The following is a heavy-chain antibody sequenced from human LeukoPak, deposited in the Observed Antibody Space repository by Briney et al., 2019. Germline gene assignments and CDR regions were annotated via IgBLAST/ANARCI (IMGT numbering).Heavy chain of an antibody. CDR1: GGTFSSYA. D-gene: IGHD3-22*01. CDR3: ARDSPEYYDSSGYSDPFDY. J-gene: IGHJ4*02. V-gene: IGHV1-69*04. CDR2: IIPILGIA. Sequence: SVTVSCKASGGTFSSYAISWVRQAPGQGLEWMGRIIPILGIANYAQKFQGRVTITADKSTSTAYMELSSLRSEDTAVYYCARDSPEYYDSSGYSDPFDYWGQGTLVTVSS.